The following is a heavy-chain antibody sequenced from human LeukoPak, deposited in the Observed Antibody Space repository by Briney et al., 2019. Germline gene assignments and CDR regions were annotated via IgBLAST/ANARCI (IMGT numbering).Heavy chain of an antibody. D-gene: IGHD2-2*02. V-gene: IGHV4-34*01. CDR3: ARGRKVVPAAIPGYYYYYYGMDV. J-gene: IGHJ6*02. CDR2: INHSGST. CDR1: GGSLSGYY. Sequence: PSETLSLTCAVYGGSLSGYYWSWIRQPPGKGLEWIGEINHSGSTNYNPSLKSQVTISVDTSKNQFSLKLSSVTAADTAVYYCARGRKVVPAAIPGYYYYYYGMDVWGQGTTVTVSS.